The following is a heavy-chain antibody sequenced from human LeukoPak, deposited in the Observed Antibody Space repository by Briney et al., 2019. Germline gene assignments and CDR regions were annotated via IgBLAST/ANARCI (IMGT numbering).Heavy chain of an antibody. CDR1: GFTVSSNY. D-gene: IGHD3-22*01. CDR2: ISSSSSYI. Sequence: PGGSLRLSCAASGFTVSSNYMSWVRQAPGKGLEWVSSISSSSSYIYYADSVKGRFTVSRDNAKNSPYLQMNSLRAEDTAVYYCAKDFSYDSSGYYYLSDAFDIWGQGTMVTVSS. V-gene: IGHV3-21*04. CDR3: AKDFSYDSSGYYYLSDAFDI. J-gene: IGHJ3*02.